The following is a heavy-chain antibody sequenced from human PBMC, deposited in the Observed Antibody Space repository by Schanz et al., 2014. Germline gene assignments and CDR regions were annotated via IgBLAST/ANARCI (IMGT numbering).Heavy chain of an antibody. CDR1: GFTFADYY. J-gene: IGHJ4*02. Sequence: QVQLLESGGGLFKPGRSLRLSCAGSGFTFADYYMTWIRQAPGKGLEWVAVISYDGSHKDYADSVKGRFTISRDNSKNTLYLQMNSLRAEDTAVYYCARESPFGGDCFSHWGQGTLVTVSS. CDR3: ARESPFGGDCFSH. CDR2: ISYDGSHK. V-gene: IGHV3-30*03. D-gene: IGHD2-21*01.